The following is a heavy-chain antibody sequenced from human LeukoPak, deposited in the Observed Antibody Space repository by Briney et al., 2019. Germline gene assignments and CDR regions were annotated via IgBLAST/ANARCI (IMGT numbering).Heavy chain of an antibody. D-gene: IGHD4-17*01. V-gene: IGHV1-69*05. CDR3: AKADYGEYYYMDV. CDR2: IIPAFGTT. J-gene: IGHJ6*03. Sequence: ASVKVSCKASGFSSYAISWLRQAPGQGLEWMGGIIPAFGTTNYAQKFQGRVTVTTDESTSTVYMELSGLRFEDTAVYYCAKADYGEYYYMDVWGKGTTVTVSS. CDR1: GFSSYA.